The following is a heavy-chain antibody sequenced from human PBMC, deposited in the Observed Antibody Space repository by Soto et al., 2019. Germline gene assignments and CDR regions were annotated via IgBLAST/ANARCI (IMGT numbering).Heavy chain of an antibody. CDR3: ARAGTILTGYDWGYYYYGMDV. CDR1: GFTFSSYS. Sequence: EVQLVESGGGLVKPGGSLRLSCAASGFTFSSYSMNWVRQAPGKGLEWVSSISSSSSYIYYADSVKGRFTLSRDNAKNSLYLQMNSLRAEDTAVYYCARAGTILTGYDWGYYYYGMDVWGQGTTVTVSS. J-gene: IGHJ6*02. D-gene: IGHD3-9*01. V-gene: IGHV3-21*01. CDR2: ISSSSSYI.